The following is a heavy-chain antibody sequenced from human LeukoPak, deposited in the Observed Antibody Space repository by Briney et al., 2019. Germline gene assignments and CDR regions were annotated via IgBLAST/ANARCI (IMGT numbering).Heavy chain of an antibody. CDR1: GNYW. Sequence: GGSLRLSCAASGNYWMHWVRQAPGKGLVWVSHINSDGSWTGYADSVKGRFTISKDNAKNMVYLHMNSLRVDDTAVYYCARGYGSSRGWYWGQGTLVTVSS. D-gene: IGHD6-6*01. J-gene: IGHJ4*02. CDR2: INSDGSWT. CDR3: ARGYGSSRGWY. V-gene: IGHV3-74*01.